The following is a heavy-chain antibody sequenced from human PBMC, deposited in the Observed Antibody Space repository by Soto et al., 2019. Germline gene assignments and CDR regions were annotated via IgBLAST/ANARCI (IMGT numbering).Heavy chain of an antibody. Sequence: GVSPRLSFAASGFSFSSDAMSWFRQAPGKGLEWVSAISGSGGSTYYADSVKGRVTISRDNSKNTLYLQMNSLRAEDTAVYYCAKEFMFRDYYDNSGCYLGAYFDYWGQGTLVSVSS. CDR1: GFSFSSDA. CDR3: AKEFMFRDYYDNSGCYLGAYFDY. J-gene: IGHJ4*02. V-gene: IGHV3-23*01. CDR2: ISGSGGST. D-gene: IGHD3-22*01.